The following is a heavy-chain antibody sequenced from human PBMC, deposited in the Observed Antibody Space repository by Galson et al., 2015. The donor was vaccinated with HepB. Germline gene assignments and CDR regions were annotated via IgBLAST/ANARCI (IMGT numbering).Heavy chain of an antibody. CDR1: GDSVSSNNVA. J-gene: IGHJ6*02. CDR2: THYRSKWFN. CDR3: ARSLHGMDV. V-gene: IGHV6-1*01. Sequence: CAISGDSVSSNNVAWNWIRQSPSRGLEWLGRTHYRSKWFNDYAVSVKSRIAINPDTSKNQFSLQLNSVTPEDTAVYYCARSLHGMDVWGQVTTVTVSS.